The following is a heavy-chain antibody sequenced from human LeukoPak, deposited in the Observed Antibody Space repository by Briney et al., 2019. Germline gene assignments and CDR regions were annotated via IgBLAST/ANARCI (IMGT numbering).Heavy chain of an antibody. CDR1: GFSFSSYG. J-gene: IGHJ4*02. CDR3: VQSITMFIG. Sequence: GGSLRLSCAGSGFSFSSYGMHWVRQAPGKGLEWMAFIRSDGSNKYYADSVKGRFTISRDNGKNSLYLQMNSLRAEDTALYYCVQSITMFIGWGQGTLVTVSS. CDR2: IRSDGSNK. V-gene: IGHV3-30*02. D-gene: IGHD3-10*02.